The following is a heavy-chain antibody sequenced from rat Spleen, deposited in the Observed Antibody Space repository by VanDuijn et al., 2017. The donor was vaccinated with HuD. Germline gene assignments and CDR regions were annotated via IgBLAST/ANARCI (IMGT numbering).Heavy chain of an antibody. CDR3: TRGLSMSSTNYYYALFAY. CDR2: IDYSGLT. D-gene: IGHD1-6*01. V-gene: IGHV3-1*01. CDR1: GYSITSNY. Sequence: EVQLQESGPGLVKPSQSLSLTCSVTGYSITSNYWGWIRKFPGNKMEWMGYIDYSGLTSYNPSLKSRISITRDTSKNQFFLQLNSVTTEDTATYYCTRGLSMSSTNYYYALFAYWGQGTLVTVSS. J-gene: IGHJ3*01.